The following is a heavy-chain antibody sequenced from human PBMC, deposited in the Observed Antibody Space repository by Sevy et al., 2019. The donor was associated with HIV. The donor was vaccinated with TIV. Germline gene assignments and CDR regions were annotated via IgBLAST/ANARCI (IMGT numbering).Heavy chain of an antibody. V-gene: IGHV3-30-3*01. D-gene: IGHD4-4*01. Sequence: GGSLRLSCAASGFPFSRYSLHWVRRAPGKGLEWVASLSFDGSSQDYTDSVKGRFSISRDNSMQSLYLQMSGLRPEDTAVYYCAFERLSSNVAEYFHNWGQGTLVTVSS. CDR2: LSFDGSSQ. J-gene: IGHJ1*01. CDR3: AFERLSSNVAEYFHN. CDR1: GFPFSRYS.